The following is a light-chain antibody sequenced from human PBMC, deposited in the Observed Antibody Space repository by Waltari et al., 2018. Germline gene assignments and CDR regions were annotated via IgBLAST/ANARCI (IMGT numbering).Light chain of an antibody. V-gene: IGKV3-20*01. J-gene: IGKJ1*01. Sequence: EIVLTQSPGSLSLSPGDRATLSCRASQSVSSSYLAWYQQKPGQAPRLLIYGASSRATGIPDRFSGSGSGTDFTLTISRLEPEDFAVYYCQQYGFSTWSFGQGTKVEIK. CDR1: QSVSSSY. CDR3: QQYGFSTWS. CDR2: GAS.